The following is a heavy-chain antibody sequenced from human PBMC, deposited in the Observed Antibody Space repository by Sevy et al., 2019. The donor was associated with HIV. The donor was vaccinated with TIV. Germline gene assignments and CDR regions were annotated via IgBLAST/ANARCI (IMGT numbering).Heavy chain of an antibody. CDR2: ISYDGSNK. Sequence: GVSLRLSCAASGFTFSSYAMHWVRQAPGKGLEWVAVISYDGSNKYYADSVKGRFTISRDNSKNTLYLQMNSLRAEDTAVYYCARDDYGDYEAYYYYGMDVWGQGTTVTVSS. D-gene: IGHD4-17*01. CDR3: ARDDYGDYEAYYYYGMDV. CDR1: GFTFSSYA. V-gene: IGHV3-30-3*01. J-gene: IGHJ6*02.